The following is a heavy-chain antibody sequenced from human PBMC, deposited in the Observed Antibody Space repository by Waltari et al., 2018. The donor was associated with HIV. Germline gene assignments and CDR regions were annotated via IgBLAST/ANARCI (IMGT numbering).Heavy chain of an antibody. CDR1: GFTVRRSL. D-gene: IGHD1-1*01. CDR3: ARQRNWNEDFDD. J-gene: IGHJ4*02. V-gene: IGHV3-66*04. Sequence: EVQLVESGGDLVQPGGSLRLSCAASGFTVRRSLMRLVRQAPGEGLEWVSVRYSDGTTYYAGSVKGRFTISRDNSKNTLYLQMSSLRGEDTAVYYCARQRNWNEDFDDWGQGILVTVSS. CDR2: RYSDGTT.